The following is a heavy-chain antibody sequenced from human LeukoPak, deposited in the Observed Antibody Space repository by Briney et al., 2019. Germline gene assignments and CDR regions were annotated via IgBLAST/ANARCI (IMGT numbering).Heavy chain of an antibody. J-gene: IGHJ4*02. CDR3: ARGAAAGIRRGGGFDY. V-gene: IGHV4-4*07. D-gene: IGHD6-13*01. Sequence: SETLSLTCTVSGGSLSSYYWSWIRQPAGKGLEWIGHIYTSGSTDYNPSLKSRVTISVDTSKNQFSLKLSSVTAADTAVYYCARGAAAGIRRGGGFDYWGQGTLVTVSS. CDR2: IYTSGST. CDR1: GGSLSSYY.